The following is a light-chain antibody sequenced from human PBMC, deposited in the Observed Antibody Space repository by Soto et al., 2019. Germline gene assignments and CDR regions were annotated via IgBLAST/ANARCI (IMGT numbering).Light chain of an antibody. J-gene: IGLJ2*01. CDR2: RNN. Sequence: QSVLTQPPSASGTPGQRVTVSCSGGGSNIGINFVYWYQHLPGTAPKLLIYRNNQRPSGVPARFSGSKSGNTASLTISGLQAEDEADYYCCSYAGSSTYVVFGGGTKLTVL. V-gene: IGLV1-47*01. CDR3: CSYAGSSTYVV. CDR1: GSNIGINF.